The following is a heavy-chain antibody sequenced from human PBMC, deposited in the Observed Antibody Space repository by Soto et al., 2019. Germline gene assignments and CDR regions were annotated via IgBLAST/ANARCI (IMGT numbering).Heavy chain of an antibody. CDR3: ARNMDYYYGRGSGNGHGV. D-gene: IGHD3-10*02. Sequence: QVRLVQSGAEVKEPGDSVRVSCEASGYTFTAYHIHWVRQAPGQGLVWMGWINPKFGDTGYAQDFQGRVSMTSDMSISTVYMELSRLTSDDTAIYYCARNMDYYYGRGSGNGHGVWGQGTTVTVFS. J-gene: IGHJ6*02. CDR2: INPKFGDT. V-gene: IGHV1-2*02. CDR1: GYTFTAYH.